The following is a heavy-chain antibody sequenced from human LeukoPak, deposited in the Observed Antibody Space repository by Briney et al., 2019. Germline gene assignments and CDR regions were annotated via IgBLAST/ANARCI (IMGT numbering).Heavy chain of an antibody. J-gene: IGHJ2*01. CDR3: VRGGTSGWDWYFDL. D-gene: IGHD6-19*01. V-gene: IGHV3-7*01. CDR1: GFTFSSYW. Sequence: GGSLRLSCAASGFTFSSYWMSWVRQAPGKGLEWVANIKQDESEKYYVDSVKGRYTISRDNAKNSLYLQMNSLRAEDTAVYYCVRGGTSGWDWYFDLWGRGTLVTVSS. CDR2: IKQDESEK.